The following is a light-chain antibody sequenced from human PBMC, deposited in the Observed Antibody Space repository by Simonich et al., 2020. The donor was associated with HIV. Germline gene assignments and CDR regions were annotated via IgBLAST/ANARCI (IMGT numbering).Light chain of an antibody. J-gene: IGKJ2*01. CDR2: GAS. CDR1: QSVSSN. CDR3: QQYNNWPLF. Sequence: EIVLTQSPGTLSVSPGERVTLSCRASQSVSSNLAWYQPKPGQAPRLLISGASTRATGIPARFSGSGSGTEFTLTINSMQSEDFAVYYCQQYNNWPLFFGQGTKLEIK. V-gene: IGKV3-15*01.